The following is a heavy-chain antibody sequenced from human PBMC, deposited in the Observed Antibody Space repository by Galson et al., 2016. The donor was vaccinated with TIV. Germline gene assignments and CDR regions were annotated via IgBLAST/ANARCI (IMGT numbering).Heavy chain of an antibody. CDR3: AKDQSKRQEVGSDAIDH. CDR2: VIPILNTA. D-gene: IGHD1-1*01. V-gene: IGHV1-69*08. J-gene: IGHJ4*02. CDR1: GGSFTSYS. Sequence: SVKVSCKASGGSFTSYSFSWVRQAPGQGPEWMGRVIPILNTANYAQRFQGRVTITADKSTSTSYLEVSSLKYDDTAVYYCAKDQSKRQEVGSDAIDHWGQGTLVTVSS.